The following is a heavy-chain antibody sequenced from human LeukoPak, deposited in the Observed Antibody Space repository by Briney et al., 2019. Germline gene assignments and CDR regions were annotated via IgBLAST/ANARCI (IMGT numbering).Heavy chain of an antibody. Sequence: PGGSLRLSCAASGFTFSNYGLSWVRQAPGKGLEWVSGITGSGGSTYYADSVKGRFTISRDNSKNTLYLQMNSLKTEDTAVYYCTTDGVGVEGATYDNWGQGTLVSVSS. CDR3: TTDGVGVEGATYDN. CDR1: GFTFSNYG. J-gene: IGHJ4*02. V-gene: IGHV3-23*01. CDR2: ITGSGGST. D-gene: IGHD1-26*01.